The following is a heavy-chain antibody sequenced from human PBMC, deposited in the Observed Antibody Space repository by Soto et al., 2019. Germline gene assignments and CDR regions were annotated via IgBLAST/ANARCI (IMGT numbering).Heavy chain of an antibody. CDR2: IIPIFGTA. V-gene: IGHV1-69*13. Sequence: SVKVSCKASGGTFSSYAISWVRQAPGQGLEWMGGIIPIFGTANYAQKFQGRVTITADESTSTAYMELSSLRSEDTAVYYRARQLRYFDWLSPDYYYGMDVWGQGTTVTVSS. D-gene: IGHD3-9*01. CDR1: GGTFSSYA. J-gene: IGHJ6*02. CDR3: ARQLRYFDWLSPDYYYGMDV.